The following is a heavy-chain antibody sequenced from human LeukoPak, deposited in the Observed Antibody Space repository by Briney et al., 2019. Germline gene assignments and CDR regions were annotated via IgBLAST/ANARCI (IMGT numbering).Heavy chain of an antibody. Sequence: GGSLRLSCAASGFTFSSYWMSWVRQAPGKGLEWVANIKQDGSEKYYVDSVKGRFTISRDNAENSLYLQMNSLRAEDTAVYYCARDGEYSSSSAAFDIWGQGTMVTVSS. D-gene: IGHD6-6*01. CDR1: GFTFSSYW. J-gene: IGHJ3*02. V-gene: IGHV3-7*01. CDR3: ARDGEYSSSSAAFDI. CDR2: IKQDGSEK.